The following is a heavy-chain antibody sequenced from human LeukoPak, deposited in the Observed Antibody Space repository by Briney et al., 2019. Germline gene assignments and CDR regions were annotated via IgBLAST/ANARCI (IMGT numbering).Heavy chain of an antibody. J-gene: IGHJ6*03. Sequence: ASVKVSCKAFGYTFTSNYMHWVRQAPGQGPEWMGVISPSGGSTTYAQKFQGRVTLTRDMSTSTDYLELSSLRSEDTAVYYCTREPTPYSGRFHYYYMDVWGKGTTVTVSS. CDR2: ISPSGGST. D-gene: IGHD1-26*01. CDR3: TREPTPYSGRFHYYYMDV. CDR1: GYTFTSNY. V-gene: IGHV1-46*03.